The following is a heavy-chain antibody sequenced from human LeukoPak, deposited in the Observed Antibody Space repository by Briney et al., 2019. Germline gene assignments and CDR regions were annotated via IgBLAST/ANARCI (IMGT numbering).Heavy chain of an antibody. CDR3: VREGVRYFDF. CDR2: INSSGGGT. D-gene: IGHD3-10*01. J-gene: IGHJ4*02. Sequence: ASVKVSCKASGYTFTSNYMHWVRQAPGQGLEWTGLINSSGGGTIYAQKFQGRVTMTRDTSTSTAYMELSSLRSEDTAVYYCVREGVRYFDFWGQGTLVTVSS. V-gene: IGHV1-46*01. CDR1: GYTFTSNY.